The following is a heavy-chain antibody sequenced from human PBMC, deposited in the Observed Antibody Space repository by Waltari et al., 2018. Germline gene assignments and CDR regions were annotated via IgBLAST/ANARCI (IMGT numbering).Heavy chain of an antibody. CDR1: GGTFSSYA. Sequence: QVQLVQSGAEVKKPGSSVKVSCKASGGTFSSYAISWVRQAPGQGLEWMGGIIPIVGTANYAQKFQGRVTITTDESTSTAYMELSSLRSEDTAVYYCASDPAGTTNYYYYGMDVWGQGTTVTVSS. V-gene: IGHV1-69*05. J-gene: IGHJ6*02. CDR2: IIPIVGTA. D-gene: IGHD1-1*01. CDR3: ASDPAGTTNYYYYGMDV.